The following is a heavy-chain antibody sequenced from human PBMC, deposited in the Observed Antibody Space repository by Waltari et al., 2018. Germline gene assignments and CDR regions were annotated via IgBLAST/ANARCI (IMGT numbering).Heavy chain of an antibody. CDR3: ASQRRGYYDSSGYFDY. Sequence: QVQLVQSGAEVKKPGASVKVSCKASGGTFSSYAISWVRQAPGQGLEWMGGIIPSFGTANCAQKFQARGTITTDESTSTAYMELSSLRSEDTAVYYYASQRRGYYDSSGYFDYWGQGTLVTVSS. CDR2: IIPSFGTA. D-gene: IGHD3-22*01. V-gene: IGHV1-69*05. CDR1: GGTFSSYA. J-gene: IGHJ4*02.